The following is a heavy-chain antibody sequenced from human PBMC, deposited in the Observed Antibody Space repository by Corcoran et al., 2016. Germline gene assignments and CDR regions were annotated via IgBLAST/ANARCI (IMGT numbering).Heavy chain of an antibody. CDR2: ISYDGSNK. CDR1: GFTFSSYG. D-gene: IGHD2-2*01. V-gene: IGHV3-30*18. J-gene: IGHJ6*02. CDR3: AKDRGGYCSSTSCYAQYYYYGMDV. Sequence: QVQLVESGGGVVQPGRSLRLSCAASGFTFSSYGMHWVRQAPGKGLEWVAVISYDGSNKYYADSVKGRFTISRDNSKKTLYLQMNSLRAEDTAVYYCAKDRGGYCSSTSCYAQYYYYGMDVWGQGTTVTVSS.